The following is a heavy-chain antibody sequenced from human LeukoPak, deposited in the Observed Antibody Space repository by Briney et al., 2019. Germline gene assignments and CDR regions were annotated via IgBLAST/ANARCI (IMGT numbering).Heavy chain of an antibody. CDR3: ARVGQVPYYDFWSGSDFDY. V-gene: IGHV1-2*06. J-gene: IGHJ4*02. Sequence: ASVKVSCKASGYTFTGYDMHWVRQAPGQGLEWMGRIDPNSGGTNYAQKFQGRVTMTRDTSISTAYMELSRLRSDDTAVYYCARVGQVPYYDFWSGSDFDYWGQGTLVTASS. CDR2: IDPNSGGT. D-gene: IGHD3-3*01. CDR1: GYTFTGYD.